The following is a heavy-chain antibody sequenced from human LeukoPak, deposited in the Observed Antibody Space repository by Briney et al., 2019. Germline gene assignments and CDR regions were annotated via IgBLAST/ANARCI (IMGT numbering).Heavy chain of an antibody. CDR3: ARGHYEMGV. V-gene: IGHV3-11*01. Sequence: GGSLRLSWAASGFTFSDYYMTWIRQAPGKRLEWVSHIAHSGNGMWYADAVKGRFTISRDNAKNLLFLQMDSLRAEDTAVYYCARGHYEMGVWGQGTTVIVSS. CDR1: GFTFSDYY. CDR2: IAHSGNGM. J-gene: IGHJ6*02.